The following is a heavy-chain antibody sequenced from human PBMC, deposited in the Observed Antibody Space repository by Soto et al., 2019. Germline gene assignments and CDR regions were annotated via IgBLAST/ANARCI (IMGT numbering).Heavy chain of an antibody. D-gene: IGHD4-17*01. CDR1: GFRFSDYS. V-gene: IGHV3-21*02. CDR2: ISSNSGYT. Sequence: EVQLVESGGGLVKPGESLRLSCAASGFRFSDYSMNWVRQAPGKGLEWVSSISSNSGYTVYTDSVKGRFTISRDNAKRSLYLQISSLSDEDTAVYYCTRESYGAYDYWGQGTLVTVS. CDR3: TRESYGAYDY. J-gene: IGHJ4*02.